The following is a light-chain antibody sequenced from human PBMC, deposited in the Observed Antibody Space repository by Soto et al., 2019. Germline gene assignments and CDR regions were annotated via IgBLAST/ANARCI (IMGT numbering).Light chain of an antibody. CDR1: QTVNNN. Sequence: VMTQAPATLSVSPGEGATLSCRASQTVNNNVAWYQLKDGQVPRLLIYGASTRATDIPARFSGSGSGTDFTLTISSLEPEDFAVYFCQQRSDWPRITFGQGTRLEIK. CDR3: QQRSDWPRIT. V-gene: IGKV3-11*01. J-gene: IGKJ5*01. CDR2: GAS.